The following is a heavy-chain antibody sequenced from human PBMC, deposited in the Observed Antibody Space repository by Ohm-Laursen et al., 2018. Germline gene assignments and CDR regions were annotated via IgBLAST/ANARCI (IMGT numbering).Heavy chain of an antibody. Sequence: SDTLSLTCTVSGGSMNNYFWTWIRQPAGKGLEWIGRISSSGSSNYNPSLKSRVTMSVDTSKNQFSLKLSSVTAADTAVYLCARHPMTTIRFFEYWGQGTLVTVSS. CDR3: ARHPMTTIRFFEY. CDR1: GGSMNNYF. J-gene: IGHJ4*02. D-gene: IGHD5-24*01. V-gene: IGHV4-4*07. CDR2: ISSSGSS.